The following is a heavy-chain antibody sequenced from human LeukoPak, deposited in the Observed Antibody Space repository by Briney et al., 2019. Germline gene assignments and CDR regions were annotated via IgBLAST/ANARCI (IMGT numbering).Heavy chain of an antibody. CDR1: GGTFSSYA. V-gene: IGHV1-69*05. J-gene: IGHJ4*02. CDR3: ARGGEVGATRPFDY. CDR2: IIPIFGTA. D-gene: IGHD1-26*01. Sequence: SVKVSCKASGGTFSSYAISWVRQAPGQGLEWMGGIIPIFGTANYAQKFQGRVTITTDESTSTAYMELSSLRSEDTAVYYCARGGEVGATRPFDYWGQGTLVTVSS.